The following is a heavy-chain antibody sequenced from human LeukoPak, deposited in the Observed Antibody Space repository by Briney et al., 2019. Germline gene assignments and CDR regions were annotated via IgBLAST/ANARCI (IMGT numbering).Heavy chain of an antibody. D-gene: IGHD2-15*01. CDR2: IYDSGST. J-gene: IGHJ3*02. Sequence: PSETLSLTCTVSGASIRSGDYYWSWIRQPPGKGLEWIGYIYDSGSTYYNPSLKSRITISVDTSENRFSLKLSSVTATDSAVYYCARDCSGGSCYGAFDIWGQGTMVTVSS. V-gene: IGHV4-30-4*01. CDR1: GASIRSGDYY. CDR3: ARDCSGGSCYGAFDI.